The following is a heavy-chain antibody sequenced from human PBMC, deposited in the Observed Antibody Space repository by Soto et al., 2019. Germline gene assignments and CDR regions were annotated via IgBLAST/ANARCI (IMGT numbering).Heavy chain of an antibody. CDR1: GFTVSSNY. Sequence: GGSLRLSCAASGFTVSSNYMIWARQAPGKGLEWVSVIYSGGSTYYVDSVKGRFTISRDNSKNTLYVQMNSLRAEDTALYYCARSPQPTRGIHWYFDLWGRGILVTVSS. D-gene: IGHD2-15*01. CDR3: ARSPQPTRGIHWYFDL. CDR2: IYSGGST. V-gene: IGHV3-66*02. J-gene: IGHJ2*01.